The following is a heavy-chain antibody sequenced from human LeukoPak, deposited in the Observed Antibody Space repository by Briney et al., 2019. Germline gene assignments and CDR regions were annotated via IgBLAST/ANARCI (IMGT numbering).Heavy chain of an antibody. J-gene: IGHJ4*02. CDR1: GYTFTGYY. D-gene: IGHD3-9*01. V-gene: IGHV1-2*02. CDR3: ARDSYDILTGYYPLCY. CDR2: INPNSGGT. Sequence: ASVKVSCKASGYTFTGYYMHWVRQAPGQGLEWMGWINPNSGGTNYAQKFQGRVTMTRDTSISTAYMELSRLRSDDTAVYYCARDSYDILTGYYPLCYWGQGTLVTVSS.